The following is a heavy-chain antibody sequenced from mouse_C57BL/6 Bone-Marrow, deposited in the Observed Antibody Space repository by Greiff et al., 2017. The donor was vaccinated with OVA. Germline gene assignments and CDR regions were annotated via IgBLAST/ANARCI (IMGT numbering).Heavy chain of an antibody. D-gene: IGHD3-2*02. CDR3: ARQLRLPWYFDV. Sequence: EVQLQQSGAELVKPGASVKLSCTASGFNIKDYYMHWVKQRTEQGLEWIGRIDPEDGDTKYAPKFQGKATITADTSSNTAYLQLSSLTSEDTAVYYCARQLRLPWYFDVWGTGTTVTVSS. CDR1: GFNIKDYY. CDR2: IDPEDGDT. J-gene: IGHJ1*03. V-gene: IGHV14-2*01.